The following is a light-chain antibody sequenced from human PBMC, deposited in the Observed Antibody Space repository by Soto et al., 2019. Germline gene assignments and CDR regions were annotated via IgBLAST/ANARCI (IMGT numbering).Light chain of an antibody. Sequence: QSVLTQPPSVSGSPGLSIAISCTATSSDVGGYTYVSWYQHHPGKAPKLLIYDVSNRPSGVSDRFSGSKPGSTASLTISGVQAEDEADYYCSAYTSRGKEVFGTGTKLTVL. V-gene: IGLV2-14*03. CDR2: DVS. J-gene: IGLJ3*02. CDR3: SAYTSRGKEV. CDR1: SSDVGGYTY.